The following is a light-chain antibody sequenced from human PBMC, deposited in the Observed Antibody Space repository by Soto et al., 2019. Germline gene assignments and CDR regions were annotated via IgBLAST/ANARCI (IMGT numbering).Light chain of an antibody. CDR3: QHYGAAPIT. J-gene: IGKJ5*01. V-gene: IGKV3-20*01. CDR2: GAS. CDR1: QSVGGN. Sequence: EIVLTQSPGSLSLSPGYRSTLSCRASQSVGGNVAWYQQIPGQPPKLLIFGASSRATGIADKFSGSGSGTDFTLTISRLEPEDFALYYCQHYGAAPITFGQGTRLEIK.